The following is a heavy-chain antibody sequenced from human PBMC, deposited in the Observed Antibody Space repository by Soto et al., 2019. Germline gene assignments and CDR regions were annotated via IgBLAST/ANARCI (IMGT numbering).Heavy chain of an antibody. CDR1: GGSFSGYD. CDR2: INHSGSS. D-gene: IGHD2-8*02. V-gene: IGHV4-34*01. J-gene: IGHJ4*02. Sequence: SETLSLTCAVYGGSFSGYDWTWIRQPPGTGLEWIGEINHSGSSNYNPSLKSRVTISVDTSKNQFSLKLTSVTAADTAVYYCARDKITGLFDYWGQGTLVTV. CDR3: ARDKITGLFDY.